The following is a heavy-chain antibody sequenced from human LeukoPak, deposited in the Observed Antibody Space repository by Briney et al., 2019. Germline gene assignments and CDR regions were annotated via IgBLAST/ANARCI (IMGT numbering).Heavy chain of an antibody. CDR2: INPNSGGT. J-gene: IGHJ4*02. Sequence: ASVKVSCKASGYTFTGYYMHWVRQAPGQGLEWMGRINPNSGGTNYAQKFQGRVTMTRDTSISTAYMELGRLRSDDTAVYYCARGGAATVTTVDYWGQGTLVTVSS. CDR1: GYTFTGYY. V-gene: IGHV1-2*06. D-gene: IGHD4-11*01. CDR3: ARGGAATVTTVDY.